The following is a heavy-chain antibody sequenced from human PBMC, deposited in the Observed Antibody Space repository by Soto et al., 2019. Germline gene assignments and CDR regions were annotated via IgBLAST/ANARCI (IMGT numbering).Heavy chain of an antibody. CDR3: ARDRSAYVLWFDP. J-gene: IGHJ5*02. D-gene: IGHD5-12*01. V-gene: IGHV3-33*01. Sequence: GGSLRLSCAASGFTFSSYGMHWVRQAPGKGLEWVAVIWYDGSNKYYADSVKGRFTISRDNSKNTLYLQMNSLRAEDTAVYYCARDRSAYVLWFDPWGQGTLVTVPS. CDR2: IWYDGSNK. CDR1: GFTFSSYG.